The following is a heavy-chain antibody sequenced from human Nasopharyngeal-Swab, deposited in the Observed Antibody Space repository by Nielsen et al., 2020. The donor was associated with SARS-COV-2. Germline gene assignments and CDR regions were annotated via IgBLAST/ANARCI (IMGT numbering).Heavy chain of an antibody. CDR3: AREVDTAMVFDY. J-gene: IGHJ4*02. Sequence: ASVKVSCKASGYTFSSYAIHWVRQAPGQRLEWMGWINAGNGNTKYSQKFQGRVTITRDTSASTAYMELSSLRSEDTAVYYCAREVDTAMVFDYWGQGTLVTVSS. V-gene: IGHV1-3*01. CDR1: GYTFSSYA. CDR2: INAGNGNT. D-gene: IGHD5-18*01.